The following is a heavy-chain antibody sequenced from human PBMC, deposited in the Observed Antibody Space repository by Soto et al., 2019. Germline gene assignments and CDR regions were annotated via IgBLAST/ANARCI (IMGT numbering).Heavy chain of an antibody. V-gene: IGHV4-59*01. CDR2: IYYSGST. Sequence: SETLSLTCTVSGGSISSYYWSWIRQPPGKGLEWIGYIYYSGSTNYNPSLKSRVTISVDTSKNQFSLKLSSVTAADTAVYYCASGGNWFDPWGQGTLVPVSS. CDR1: GGSISSYY. J-gene: IGHJ5*02. CDR3: ASGGNWFDP.